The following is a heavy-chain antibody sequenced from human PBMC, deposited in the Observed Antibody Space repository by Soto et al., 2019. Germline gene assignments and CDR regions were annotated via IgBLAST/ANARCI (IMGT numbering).Heavy chain of an antibody. D-gene: IGHD1-20*01. V-gene: IGHV1-3*01. Sequence: ASVKVSCKASGYTFTSYAMHWVRQAPGQRREWMGWINAGNGNTKYSQKFQGRVTITRDTSASKAYMELSSLRSEDTAVYYCARVVTGTLNQYRYYYYGMDVSGQGTTVTVSS. J-gene: IGHJ6*02. CDR2: INAGNGNT. CDR1: GYTFTSYA. CDR3: ARVVTGTLNQYRYYYYGMDV.